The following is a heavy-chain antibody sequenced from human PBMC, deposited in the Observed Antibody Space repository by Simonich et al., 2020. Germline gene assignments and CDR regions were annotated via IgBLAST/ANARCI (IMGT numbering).Heavy chain of an antibody. CDR1: GGSISSSSYY. V-gene: IGHV4-39*01. CDR2: IYYSGST. Sequence: QLQLQESGPGLVKPSETLSLTCTVSGGSISSSSYYLGWIRQPPGMGLEGIGSIYYSGSTYYNPSLKSRVTISVDTSKNQFSLKLSSVTAADTAVYYCARWAYSSSYFDYWGQGTLVTVSS. D-gene: IGHD6-6*01. CDR3: ARWAYSSSYFDY. J-gene: IGHJ4*02.